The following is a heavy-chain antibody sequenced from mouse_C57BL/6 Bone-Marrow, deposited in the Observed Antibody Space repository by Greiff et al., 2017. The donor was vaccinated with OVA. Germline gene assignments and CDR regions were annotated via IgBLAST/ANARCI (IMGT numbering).Heavy chain of an antibody. V-gene: IGHV1-81*01. Sequence: VQLVESGAELARPGASVKLSCKASGYTFTSYGISWVKQRTGQGLEWIGEIYPRSGNTYYNEKFKGKATLTADKSSSTAYMELRSLTSEDSAVYFCARSSYSNYWYFDVWGTGTTVTVSS. CDR2: IYPRSGNT. J-gene: IGHJ1*03. CDR3: ARSSYSNYWYFDV. CDR1: GYTFTSYG. D-gene: IGHD2-5*01.